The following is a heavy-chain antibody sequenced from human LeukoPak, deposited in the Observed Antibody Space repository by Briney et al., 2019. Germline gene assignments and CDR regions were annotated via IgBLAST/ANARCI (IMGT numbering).Heavy chain of an antibody. Sequence: GGSLRLSCAASGFTFSDYYMSWVRQAPGKGLEWVSSISSSSSYIYYADSVKGRFTISRDNAKNSLYLQMNSLRAEDTAVYYCARDTYYYGSGSYYLFDYWGQGTLVTVSS. J-gene: IGHJ4*02. CDR3: ARDTYYYGSGSYYLFDY. CDR1: GFTFSDYY. V-gene: IGHV3-21*01. CDR2: ISSSSSYI. D-gene: IGHD3-10*01.